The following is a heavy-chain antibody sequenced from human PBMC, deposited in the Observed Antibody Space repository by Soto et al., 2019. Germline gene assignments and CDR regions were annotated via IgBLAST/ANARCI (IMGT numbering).Heavy chain of an antibody. CDR3: ARHGITGSYYDAFDI. D-gene: IGHD1-26*01. Sequence: PSETLPLTGTVSGRPLSSSRCHWGWIRKPPGKGLEWIPRIKYSGTTFSKPSLKSRVTLSVDTSKNQFALKLSSVTAAETAVYYCARHGITGSYYDAFDIWGQGTMVT. J-gene: IGHJ3*02. CDR1: GRPLSSSRCH. CDR2: IKYSGTT. V-gene: IGHV4-39*01.